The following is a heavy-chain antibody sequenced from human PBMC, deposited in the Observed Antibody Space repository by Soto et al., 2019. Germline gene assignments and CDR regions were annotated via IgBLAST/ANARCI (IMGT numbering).Heavy chain of an antibody. D-gene: IGHD6-19*01. V-gene: IGHV4-39*01. J-gene: IGHJ4*02. CDR2: FYYSGRT. CDR1: GGSISSSTYF. CDR3: ARLTFYRGWNHFDY. Sequence: SETLSLTCTVSGGSISSSTYFWGWIRQPPGKGLEWIGTFYYSGRTYYNPSLKSRATISVVTSKNQFSLRLSSVTAADTAVYYCARLTFYRGWNHFDYWGQGTLVTVSS.